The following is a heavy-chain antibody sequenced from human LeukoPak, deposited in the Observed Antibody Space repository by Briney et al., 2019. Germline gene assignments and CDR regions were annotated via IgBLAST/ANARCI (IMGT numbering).Heavy chain of an antibody. V-gene: IGHV1-18*01. CDR3: ARDPTYYDILTGYPY. Sequence: ASVKVSCKASGYTFTSYGISWVRQAPGQGLEWMGWISAYNGNTNYAQKLQGRVTMTTDTSTSTAYMELSRLRSDDTAVYYCARDPTYYDILTGYPYWGQGTLVTVSS. CDR1: GYTFTSYG. J-gene: IGHJ4*02. CDR2: ISAYNGNT. D-gene: IGHD3-9*01.